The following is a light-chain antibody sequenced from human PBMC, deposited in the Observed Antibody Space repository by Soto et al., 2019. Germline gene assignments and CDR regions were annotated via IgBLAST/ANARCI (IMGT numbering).Light chain of an antibody. CDR3: QQYGSAPRS. CDR2: GAS. J-gene: IGKJ1*01. CDR1: QSVSSTY. Sequence: EIVLTQSPGTLSLSPGERATLSCRASQSVSSTYLAWYQHKLGQAPRLLIYGASSKASGIPDRFSGSGSGTDFTLTISRLEPEDFAVYYCQQYGSAPRSLGPGTKVDI. V-gene: IGKV3-20*01.